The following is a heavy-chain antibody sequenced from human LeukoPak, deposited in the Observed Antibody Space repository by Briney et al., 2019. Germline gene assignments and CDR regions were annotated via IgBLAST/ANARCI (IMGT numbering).Heavy chain of an antibody. Sequence: ASVKVSCKASGYTFTSYYMHWARQAPGQGLEWMGIINPSGGSTSYAQKFQGRVTMTRDTSTSTVYMELSSLRSEDTAVYYCARGPVLLWFGELSGAEYFQHWGQGTLVTVSS. J-gene: IGHJ1*01. CDR3: ARGPVLLWFGELSGAEYFQH. CDR1: GYTFTSYY. CDR2: INPSGGST. D-gene: IGHD3-10*01. V-gene: IGHV1-46*01.